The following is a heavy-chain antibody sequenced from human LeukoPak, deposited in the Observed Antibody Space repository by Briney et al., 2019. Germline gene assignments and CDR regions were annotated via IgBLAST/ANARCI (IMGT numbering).Heavy chain of an antibody. D-gene: IGHD3-16*01. Sequence: RSLRLSCAASGFTFSSYSMNWVRQAPGKGLEWVSSISSSSSYIYYADSVKGRFTISRDNAKNSLYLQMNSLRAEDTAVYYCARVSSKGVDYWGQGTLVTVSS. J-gene: IGHJ4*02. V-gene: IGHV3-21*01. CDR1: GFTFSSYS. CDR2: ISSSSSYI. CDR3: ARVSSKGVDY.